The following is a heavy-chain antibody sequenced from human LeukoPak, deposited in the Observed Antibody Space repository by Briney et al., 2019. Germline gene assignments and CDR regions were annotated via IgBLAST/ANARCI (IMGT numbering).Heavy chain of an antibody. Sequence: SETLSLTCTVSGGSISSYYWSWIRQPAGKGLEWLGRIYTSGSTNYNPSLKSRVTMSVDTSKNQFSLKLSSVTAADTAVYYCARDYLLAYGVPGEASSDYWGQGTLVTVSS. J-gene: IGHJ4*02. D-gene: IGHD4-17*01. CDR3: ARDYLLAYGVPGEASSDY. CDR1: GGSISSYY. V-gene: IGHV4-4*07. CDR2: IYTSGST.